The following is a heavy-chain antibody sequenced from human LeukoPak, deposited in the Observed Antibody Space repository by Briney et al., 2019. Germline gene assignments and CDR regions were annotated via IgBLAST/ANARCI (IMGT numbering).Heavy chain of an antibody. V-gene: IGHV7-4-1*02. CDR1: GYTFSTYV. D-gene: IGHD2-21*02. CDR3: ARDISVTGFDY. CDR2: INTKTGKP. Sequence: GASVKVSCKPSGYTFSTYVINWVRQAPGPGLEWMGCINTKTGKPTYAPGFTGRFVFSLDTSVSTTYLQISSLKAKDTAIYYCARDISVTGFDYWGQGTLVTVSS. J-gene: IGHJ4*02.